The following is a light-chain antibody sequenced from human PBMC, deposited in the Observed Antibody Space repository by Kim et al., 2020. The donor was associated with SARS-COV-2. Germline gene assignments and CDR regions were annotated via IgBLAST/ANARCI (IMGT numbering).Light chain of an antibody. CDR2: GAS. V-gene: IGKV3-20*01. CDR3: QQYGSSPQA. J-gene: IGKJ1*01. CDR1: RSFVRSY. Sequence: FPQAMPPLSCRASRSFVRSYLAWNQQKPGLPPRLLIYGASSRAAGIPVRFSGSGSGTDFTLTISRLGPEDFAVYYCQQYGSSPQAFGQGTKVDIK.